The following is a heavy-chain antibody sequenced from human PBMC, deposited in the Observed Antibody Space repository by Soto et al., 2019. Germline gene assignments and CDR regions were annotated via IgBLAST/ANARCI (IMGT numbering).Heavy chain of an antibody. J-gene: IGHJ4*02. CDR3: ARISGTHPQHYYDSSDYFDY. CDR1: GGSISSSNW. Sequence: QVQLQESGPGLVKPSGTLSLTCAVSGGSISSSNWWSWVRQPPGKGLEWIGEIYHSGSTNYNPSLKSRVTISVDKSKNQFSLKLSSVTAAATAVYYCARISGTHPQHYYDSSDYFDYWGQGTLVTVSS. CDR2: IYHSGST. D-gene: IGHD3-22*01. V-gene: IGHV4-4*02.